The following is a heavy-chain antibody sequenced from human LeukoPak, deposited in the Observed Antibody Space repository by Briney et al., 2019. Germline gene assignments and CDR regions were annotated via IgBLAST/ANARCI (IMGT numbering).Heavy chain of an antibody. CDR1: GYSISSGYY. V-gene: IGHV4-38-2*02. CDR2: IYHSGST. CDR3: ARHRGLPAANDY. Sequence: SETLSLTCTVSGYSISSGYYWGWIRQPPGKGLEWIGYIYHSGSTYYNPSLKSRVTISVDRSKNQFSLKLSSVTAADTAVYYCARHRGLPAANDYWGQGTLVTVSS. J-gene: IGHJ4*02. D-gene: IGHD2-2*01.